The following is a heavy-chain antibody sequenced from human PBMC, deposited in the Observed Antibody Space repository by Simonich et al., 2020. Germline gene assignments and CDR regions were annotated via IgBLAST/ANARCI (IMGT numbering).Heavy chain of an antibody. Sequence: QGQLGGSGGGVGQPGGSLRPFCAASGFHFSSLGMQWVRQAPGKGLEWVAVIWYDGSNKYYADSVKGRFTISRDNSKNTLYLQMNSLRAEDTAVYYCARAYSSSWYNWFDPWGQGTLVTVSS. CDR1: GFHFSSLG. V-gene: IGHV3-33*01. J-gene: IGHJ5*02. D-gene: IGHD6-13*01. CDR2: IWYDGSNK. CDR3: ARAYSSSWYNWFDP.